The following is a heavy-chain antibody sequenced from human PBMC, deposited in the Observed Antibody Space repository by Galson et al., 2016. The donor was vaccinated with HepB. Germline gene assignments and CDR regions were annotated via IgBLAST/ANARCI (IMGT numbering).Heavy chain of an antibody. CDR3: ARDRKPANWKYRYWLDP. CDR2: INPNSGAT. Sequence: SVKVSCKAFGFTFTGYYMHWVRQAPGQGLEWMGWINPNSGATNYTQKFQSRVTMTRDTSISTAYMELSRLRSDDTAVYYCARDRKPANWKYRYWLDPWGQGTLVTVSS. J-gene: IGHJ5*02. D-gene: IGHD1-7*01. V-gene: IGHV1-2*02. CDR1: GFTFTGYY.